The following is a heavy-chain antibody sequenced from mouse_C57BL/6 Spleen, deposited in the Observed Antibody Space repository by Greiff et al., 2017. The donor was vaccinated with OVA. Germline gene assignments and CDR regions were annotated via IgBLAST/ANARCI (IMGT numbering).Heavy chain of an antibody. CDR3: TRGGSTMVTTAYYFDY. Sequence: EVQLQQSGTVLARPGASVKMSCKTSGYTFTSYWMHWVKQRPGQGLEWIGAIYPGNSDTSYNQKFKGKAKLTAVTSASTAYMELSSLTTEDSAVYYGTRGGSTMVTTAYYFDYWGQGTTLTVSS. D-gene: IGHD2-2*01. V-gene: IGHV1-5*01. J-gene: IGHJ2*01. CDR2: IYPGNSDT. CDR1: GYTFTSYW.